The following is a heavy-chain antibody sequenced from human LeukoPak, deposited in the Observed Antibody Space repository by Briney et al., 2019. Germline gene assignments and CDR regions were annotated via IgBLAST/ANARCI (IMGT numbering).Heavy chain of an antibody. CDR1: GLTLSSYG. V-gene: IGHV3-30*03. CDR3: ARTRAGIAAAGTIDY. J-gene: IGHJ4*02. Sequence: GGSLRLSCAASGLTLSSYGMHWVRQTPGKGLEWVAVISYDGSNKYYADAVKGRFTISRDNSKNTLYLQMNSLRAEDTAVYYCARTRAGIAAAGTIDYWGQGTLVTVSS. CDR2: ISYDGSNK. D-gene: IGHD6-13*01.